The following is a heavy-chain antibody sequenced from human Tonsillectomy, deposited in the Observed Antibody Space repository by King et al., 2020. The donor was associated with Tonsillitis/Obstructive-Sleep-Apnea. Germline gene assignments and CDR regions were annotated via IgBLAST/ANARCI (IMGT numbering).Heavy chain of an antibody. CDR2: ISSSSSTI. CDR1: GFTFSSYS. Sequence: VESGGGLVQPGGSLRLSCAASGFTFSSYSMNWVRQAPGKGLEWVSYISSSSSTIYYADSVKGRFTISRDNAKNSLYLQMNSLRDEDTAVYYCARDYGIVGGRWYFDLWGRGTLVTVSS. J-gene: IGHJ2*01. CDR3: ARDYGIVGGRWYFDL. V-gene: IGHV3-48*02. D-gene: IGHD1-26*01.